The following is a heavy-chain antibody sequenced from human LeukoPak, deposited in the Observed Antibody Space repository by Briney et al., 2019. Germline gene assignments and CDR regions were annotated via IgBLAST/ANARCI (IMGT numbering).Heavy chain of an antibody. CDR2: IGISSGNT. V-gene: IGHV3-11*06. Sequence: PGGSLRLSCAASGFPFSEYSMNWVRQAPGKGLEWISYIGISSGNTKYADSVKGRFTVSGDNARNSLYLQMNGLRVEDTAVYYCARDHNYAFDNWGQGTLVTVSS. D-gene: IGHD1-1*01. CDR1: GFPFSEYS. CDR3: ARDHNYAFDN. J-gene: IGHJ4*02.